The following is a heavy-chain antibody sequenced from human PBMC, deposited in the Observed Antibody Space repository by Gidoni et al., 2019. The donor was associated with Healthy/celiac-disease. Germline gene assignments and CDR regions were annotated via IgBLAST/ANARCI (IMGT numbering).Heavy chain of an antibody. V-gene: IGHV1-69*06. CDR2: IIPIFGTA. D-gene: IGHD3-3*01. Sequence: EVKKPGSSVKVSCKASGGTFSSYAISWVRQAPGQGLEWMGGIIPIFGTANYAQKFQGRVTITADKPTSTAYMELSSLRSEDTAVYYCASSLLRFLEWSTGYYYYYMDVWGKGTTVTVSS. CDR1: GGTFSSYA. J-gene: IGHJ6*03. CDR3: ASSLLRFLEWSTGYYYYYMDV.